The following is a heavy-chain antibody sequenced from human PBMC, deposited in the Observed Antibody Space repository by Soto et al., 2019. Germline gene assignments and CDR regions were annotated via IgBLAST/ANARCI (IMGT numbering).Heavy chain of an antibody. J-gene: IGHJ4*02. CDR2: IYYSGST. Sequence: SETLSLTCTVSGGSISSYYWSWIQQPPGKGLEWIGYIYYSGSTNYNPSLKSRVTISVDTSKNQFSLKLSSVTAADTAVYYCARGEATIFGVVQTFDYWGQGTLVTVSS. CDR1: GGSISSYY. CDR3: ARGEATIFGVVQTFDY. D-gene: IGHD3-3*01. V-gene: IGHV4-59*01.